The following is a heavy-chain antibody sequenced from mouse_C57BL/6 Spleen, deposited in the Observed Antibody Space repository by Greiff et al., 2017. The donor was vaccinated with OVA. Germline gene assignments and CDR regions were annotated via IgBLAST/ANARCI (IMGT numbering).Heavy chain of an antibody. CDR1: GYSITSGYY. J-gene: IGHJ2*01. Sequence: EVQVVESGPGLVKPSQSLSLTCSVTGYSITSGYYWNWIRQFPGNKLEWMGYISYDGSNNYNPSLKNRISITRDTSKNQFFLKLNSVTTEDTATYYCARRGRITTVVPYFDYWGQGTTLTVSS. CDR2: ISYDGSN. CDR3: ARRGRITTVVPYFDY. D-gene: IGHD1-1*01. V-gene: IGHV3-6*01.